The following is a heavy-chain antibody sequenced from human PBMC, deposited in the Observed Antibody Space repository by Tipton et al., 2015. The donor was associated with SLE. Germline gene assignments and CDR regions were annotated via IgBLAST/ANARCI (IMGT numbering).Heavy chain of an antibody. CDR1: GFTFSSYG. CDR3: AKDGYSSSWYYAFDI. J-gene: IGHJ3*02. Sequence: SLRLSCAASGFTFSSYGMHWVRQAPGKGLEWVAFIRYDGSNKYYADSVKGRFTISRDNSKNTLYLQMNSLRAEDTAVYYCAKDGYSSSWYYAFDIWGQGTMVTVSS. D-gene: IGHD6-13*01. V-gene: IGHV3-30*02. CDR2: IRYDGSNK.